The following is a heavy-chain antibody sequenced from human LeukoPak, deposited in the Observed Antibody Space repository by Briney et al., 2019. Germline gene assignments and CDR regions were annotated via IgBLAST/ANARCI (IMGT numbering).Heavy chain of an antibody. D-gene: IGHD3-3*01. CDR3: ARGGRVYYDFWSGYVTPGFDY. J-gene: IGHJ4*02. CDR2: INHSGST. V-gene: IGHV4-34*01. CDR1: GGSSSGYY. Sequence: SETLSLTCAVYGGSSSGYYWSWIRQPPGKGLEWIGEINHSGSTNYNPSLKSRVTISVDTSKNQFSLKLSSVTAADTAVYYCARGGRVYYDFWSGYVTPGFDYWGQGTLVTVSS.